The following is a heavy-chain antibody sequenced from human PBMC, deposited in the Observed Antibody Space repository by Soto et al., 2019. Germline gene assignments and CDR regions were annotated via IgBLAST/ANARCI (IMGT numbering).Heavy chain of an antibody. CDR3: AKDHVVVVPAAIRFTNKPLDAFDI. CDR2: ISGSGGST. CDR1: GFTFSSYA. J-gene: IGHJ3*02. Sequence: GGSLRLSCAASGFTFSSYAMSWVRQAPGKGLEWVSAISGSGGSTYYADSVKGRFTISRDNSKNTLYLQMNSLRAEDTAVYYYAKDHVVVVPAAIRFTNKPLDAFDIWGQGTMVTVSS. V-gene: IGHV3-23*01. D-gene: IGHD2-2*02.